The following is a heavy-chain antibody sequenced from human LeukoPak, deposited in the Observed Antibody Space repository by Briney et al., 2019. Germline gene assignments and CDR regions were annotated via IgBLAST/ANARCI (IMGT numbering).Heavy chain of an antibody. J-gene: IGHJ4*02. D-gene: IGHD2-21*01. Sequence: SETLSLTCTVSGASVSSGSYSWNWIRQPPGKGLEWIGYMFYRGSTNYNPSLKSRVTISVDTSKNQFSLKLSSVTAADTAVYYCASRCGPGICGDYWGQGTLVTVSS. CDR3: ASRCGPGICGDY. V-gene: IGHV4-61*01. CDR1: GASVSSGSYS. CDR2: MFYRGST.